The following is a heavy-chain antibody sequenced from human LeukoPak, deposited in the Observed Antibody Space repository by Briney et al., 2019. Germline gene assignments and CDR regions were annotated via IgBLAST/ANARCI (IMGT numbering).Heavy chain of an antibody. J-gene: IGHJ4*02. D-gene: IGHD2-15*01. Sequence: AGGSLRLSCAASGFTVSSNYMTWVRQAPGKGLEWVSVIYSGGSTYYADSVKGRFTISRDNSKNTLYLQMNSLRVEDTAVYYCARGNKGGTPLDDWGQGTLVTASS. CDR3: ARGNKGGTPLDD. CDR1: GFTVSSNY. CDR2: IYSGGST. V-gene: IGHV3-66*01.